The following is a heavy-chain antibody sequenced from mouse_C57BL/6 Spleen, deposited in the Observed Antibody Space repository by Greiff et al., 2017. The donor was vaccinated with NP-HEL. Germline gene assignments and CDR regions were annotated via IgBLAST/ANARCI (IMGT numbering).Heavy chain of an antibody. D-gene: IGHD2-5*01. CDR1: GYTFTSYW. CDR2: IDPSDSET. V-gene: IGHV1-52*01. Sequence: QVHVKQSGAELVRPGSSVKLSCKASGYTFTSYWMHWVKQRPIQGLEWIGNIDPSDSETHYNQKFKDKATLTVDKSSSTAYMQLSSLTSEDSAVYYCARGDYSNYTFDYWGQGTTLTVSS. CDR3: ARGDYSNYTFDY. J-gene: IGHJ2*01.